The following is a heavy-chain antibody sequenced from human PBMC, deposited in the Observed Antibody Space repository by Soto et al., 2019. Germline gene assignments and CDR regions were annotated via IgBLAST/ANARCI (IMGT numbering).Heavy chain of an antibody. D-gene: IGHD2-15*01. J-gene: IGHJ5*02. Sequence: ASSTLSLTCTVSGVSIISSSYYGVLIRQPPGKGLEWIGSIYYSGSTYYNPSLKSRVTISVDTSKNQFSLKLSSVTAADTAVYYCARHGGMHSTLNFVDWFEPWGQGLLGTGS. V-gene: IGHV4-39*01. CDR2: IYYSGST. CDR3: ARHGGMHSTLNFVDWFEP. CDR1: GVSIISSSYY.